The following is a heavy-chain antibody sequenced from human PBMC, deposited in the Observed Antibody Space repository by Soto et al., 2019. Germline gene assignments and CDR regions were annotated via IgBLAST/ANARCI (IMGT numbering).Heavy chain of an antibody. CDR3: ARSIDSSGYYFSNC. D-gene: IGHD3-22*01. CDR1: GGGISSYY. V-gene: IGHV4-59*01. Sequence: PXATLWRTCTVSGGGISSYYWSWIRQSPGKGLEWIGYIHYSGSTNYNPSLNPSLKSRVTMSVDTSRNQFSLKLSSVTAADTAVYYCARSIDSSGYYFSNCSGQGTLVTVSS. CDR2: IHYSGST. J-gene: IGHJ4*02.